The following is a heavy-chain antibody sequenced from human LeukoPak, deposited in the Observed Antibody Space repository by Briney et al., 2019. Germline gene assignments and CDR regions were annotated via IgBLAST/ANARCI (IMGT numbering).Heavy chain of an antibody. Sequence: GGSLRLSCVASGFTFSSYAMHWARQAPGKGLEFVSGISSNGGSTYYANSVKGRFTISRDNSKNTLYLQMGSLRAEDMAVYYSARAEGPLYGVYSFSGYWGQGTLVTVSS. CDR1: GFTFSSYA. CDR3: ARAEGPLYGVYSFSGY. V-gene: IGHV3-64*01. CDR2: ISSNGGST. D-gene: IGHD4-23*01. J-gene: IGHJ4*02.